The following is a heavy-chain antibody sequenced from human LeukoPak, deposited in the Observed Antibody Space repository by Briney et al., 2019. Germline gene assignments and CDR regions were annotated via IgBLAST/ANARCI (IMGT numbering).Heavy chain of an antibody. V-gene: IGHV4-34*01. D-gene: IGHD3-10*01. CDR1: GGSFSGYY. J-gene: IGHJ4*02. CDR2: INHSGSA. CDR3: ARDSTYYYFDY. Sequence: SETLSLTCAVYGGSFSGYYWSWIRQPPGKGLEWIGEINHSGSANYNPSLKSRVTISVDTSKNQFSLKLSSVTAADTAVYYCARDSTYYYFDYWGQGTLVTVSS.